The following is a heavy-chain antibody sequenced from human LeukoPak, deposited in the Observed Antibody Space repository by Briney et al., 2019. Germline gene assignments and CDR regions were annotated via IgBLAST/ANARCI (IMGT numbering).Heavy chain of an antibody. CDR3: ARFGVRRKWFVR. Sequence: GEPRHISCKASGYSSTISCIGWVRRMPGKGREWMEIIYPFDSDTKYSPSLQDQATHATDRSISTAFLQCGSLQAPGTAIYFCARFGVRRKWFVRWGEGTLVTVSS. CDR1: GYSSTISC. D-gene: IGHD3-10*01. V-gene: IGHV5-51*01. J-gene: IGHJ5*02. CDR2: IYPFDSDT.